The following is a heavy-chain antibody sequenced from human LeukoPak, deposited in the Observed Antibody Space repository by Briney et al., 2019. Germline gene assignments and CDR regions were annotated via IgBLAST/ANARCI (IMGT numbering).Heavy chain of an antibody. J-gene: IGHJ4*02. CDR1: GYSFSEYW. CDR3: ARRAVSRVVSTVDAFDY. D-gene: IGHD2-8*02. CDR2: VYPGDSDT. V-gene: IGHV5-51*01. Sequence: GESLKISCKASGYSFSEYWIAWVRQMPGKGLEWMGIVYPGDSDTGYSPSFQGQVTISADQSTSTASLQWSSLKASDTAMYYCARRAVSRVVSTVDAFDYWAQGTLVTVSS.